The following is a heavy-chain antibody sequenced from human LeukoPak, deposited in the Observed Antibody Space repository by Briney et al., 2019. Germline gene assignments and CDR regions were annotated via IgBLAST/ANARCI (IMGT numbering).Heavy chain of an antibody. J-gene: IGHJ4*02. D-gene: IGHD3-9*01. CDR2: FDPEDGET. CDR3: ATFSLRYFDWLLHFDY. V-gene: IGHV1-24*01. CDR1: GYTLTELS. Sequence: ASVKVSCKVSGYTLTELSMHWVRQAPGKGLEWMGGFDPEDGETIYAQKFQGRVTMTEDTSTDTAYMELSSLRSEDTAVYYCATFSLRYFDWLLHFDYWGQGTLVTVSS.